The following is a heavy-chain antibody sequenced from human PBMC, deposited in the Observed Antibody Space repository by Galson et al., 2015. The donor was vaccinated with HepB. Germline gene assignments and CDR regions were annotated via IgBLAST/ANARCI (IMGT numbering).Heavy chain of an antibody. CDR1: GFTFSNSG. V-gene: IGHV3-33*01. CDR2: IWNDGNNK. D-gene: IGHD2-21*01. Sequence: SLRLSCAASGFTFSNSGMHWVRQAPGKGLEWVAVIWNDGNNKYYADSARGRFTISRDNSWNTVYLQMSSLRPEDTAVYYCARAENCGGGECWLVDSWGLGTLVTVSS. CDR3: ARAENCGGGECWLVDS. J-gene: IGHJ5*01.